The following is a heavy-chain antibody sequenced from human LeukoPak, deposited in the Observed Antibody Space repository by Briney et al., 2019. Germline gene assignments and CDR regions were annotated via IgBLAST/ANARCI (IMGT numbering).Heavy chain of an antibody. CDR2: INHSGSP. D-gene: IGHD3-10*01. Sequence: SETLSLTCAVYGGSFSGYYWSWIRQPPGKGLEWIGEINHSGSPNYNPSLKSRVTISVDTSKNQYSLKLSSVTAADTAVYYCARIPRRITMVRGVITGFDYWGQGTLVTVSS. CDR3: ARIPRRITMVRGVITGFDY. CDR1: GGSFSGYY. V-gene: IGHV4-34*01. J-gene: IGHJ4*02.